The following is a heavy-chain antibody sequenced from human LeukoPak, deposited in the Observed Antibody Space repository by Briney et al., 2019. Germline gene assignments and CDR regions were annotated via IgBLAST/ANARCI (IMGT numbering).Heavy chain of an antibody. D-gene: IGHD1-26*01. V-gene: IGHV3-23*01. CDR1: GFTFSSYA. J-gene: IGHJ4*02. CDR3: AKDRRETDYPDY. Sequence: GGSLRLSCAASGFTFSSYAMSWVRQAPGKGLEWVSAISGSGGSTYYADSVKGRFTISRDNSKNTLYLQMNSLRAGDTAVYYCAKDRRETDYPDYWGQGTLVTVSS. CDR2: ISGSGGST.